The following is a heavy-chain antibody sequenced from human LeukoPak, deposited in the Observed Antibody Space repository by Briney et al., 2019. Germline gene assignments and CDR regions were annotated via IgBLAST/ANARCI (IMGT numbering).Heavy chain of an antibody. Sequence: GGSLRLSCAASGFTFSSYGMHWVRHAPGKGLEWVAVISYDGSNKYYADSVKGRFTISRDNSKNTLYLQMNSLRAEDTAVYYCAKGTINYYGSGSSSPHFDYWGQGTLVTVSS. CDR2: ISYDGSNK. D-gene: IGHD3-10*01. J-gene: IGHJ4*02. CDR3: AKGTINYYGSGSSSPHFDY. CDR1: GFTFSSYG. V-gene: IGHV3-30*18.